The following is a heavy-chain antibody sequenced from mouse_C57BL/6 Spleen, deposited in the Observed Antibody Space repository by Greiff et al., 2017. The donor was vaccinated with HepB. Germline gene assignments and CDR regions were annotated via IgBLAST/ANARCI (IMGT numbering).Heavy chain of an antibody. V-gene: IGHV5-4*01. D-gene: IGHD1-1*01. CDR1: GFTFSSYA. CDR2: ISDGGSYT. Sequence: EVQLKESGGGLVKPGGSLKLSCAASGFTFSSYAMSWVRQTPEKRLEWVATISDGGSYTYYPDNVKGRFTISRDNAKNNLYLQMSHLKSEDTAMYYCAREDYYGSSSFDYWGQGTTLTVSS. J-gene: IGHJ2*01. CDR3: AREDYYGSSSFDY.